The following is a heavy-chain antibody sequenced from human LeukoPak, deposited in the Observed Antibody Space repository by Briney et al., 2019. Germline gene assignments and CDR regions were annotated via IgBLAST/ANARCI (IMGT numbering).Heavy chain of an antibody. Sequence: KPSETLSLTCAVYGGSFSGYYWSWIRQPPGKGLEWIGEINHSGSTNYNPSLKSRVTISVDTSKNQFSLKLSSVTAADTAVYYCARARWLQDTSDYWGQGTLVTVSS. V-gene: IGHV4-34*01. D-gene: IGHD5-24*01. CDR1: GGSFSGYY. CDR2: INHSGST. CDR3: ARARWLQDTSDY. J-gene: IGHJ4*02.